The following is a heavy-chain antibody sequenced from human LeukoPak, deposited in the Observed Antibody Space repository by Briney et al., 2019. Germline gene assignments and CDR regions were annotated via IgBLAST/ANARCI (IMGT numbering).Heavy chain of an antibody. V-gene: IGHV4-61*02. CDR1: GGSISSGSYY. CDR3: ARDYSYGYYWWFDP. D-gene: IGHD5-18*01. CDR2: IYTSGST. Sequence: PSETLSLTCTVSGGSISSGSYYWSWIRQPAGKGLEWIGRIYTSGSTNYNPSLKSRVTISVDTSKNQFSLKLSSVTAADTAVYYCARDYSYGYYWWFDPWGQGTLVTVSS. J-gene: IGHJ5*02.